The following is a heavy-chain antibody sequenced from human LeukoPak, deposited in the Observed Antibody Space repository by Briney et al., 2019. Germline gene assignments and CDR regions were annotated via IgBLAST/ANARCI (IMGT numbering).Heavy chain of an antibody. CDR2: ISGSGDST. CDR1: GFTFSSYA. D-gene: IGHD3-10*01. Sequence: GGSLRLSCAASGFTFSSYAMSWVRQAPGKGLEWVSTISGSGDSTYYADSVKGRFTISRDNSKNTLYLQMNSLRAEDTAVYYCAKGGAVSGKSITMVRGTRRYYYYMDVWGKGATVTISS. V-gene: IGHV3-23*01. CDR3: AKGGAVSGKSITMVRGTRRYYYYMDV. J-gene: IGHJ6*03.